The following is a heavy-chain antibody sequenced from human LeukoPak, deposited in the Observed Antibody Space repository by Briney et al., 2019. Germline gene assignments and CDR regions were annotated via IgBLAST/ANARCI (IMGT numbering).Heavy chain of an antibody. CDR1: GFTFSSWW. D-gene: IGHD4-17*01. V-gene: IGHV3-48*04. J-gene: IGHJ6*03. Sequence: GGSLRLSCAVSGFTFSSWWMTWVRQAPGKGLEWLSHISTSGSSIHYADSVKGRFTISRDNAKNSLYLQMNSLRVEDTAVYYCARDATTELGTVYMDVWGKGTTVTISS. CDR2: ISTSGSSI. CDR3: ARDATTELGTVYMDV.